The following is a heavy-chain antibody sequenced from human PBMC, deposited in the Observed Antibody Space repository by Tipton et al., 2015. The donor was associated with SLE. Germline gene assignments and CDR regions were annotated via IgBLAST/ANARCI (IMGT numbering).Heavy chain of an antibody. CDR1: GYSISSSNW. CDR2: IYTSGST. D-gene: IGHD4-11*01. V-gene: IGHV4-28*03. Sequence: TLSLTCAVSGYSISSSNWWGWIRQPPGKGLEWIGRIYTSGSTNYNPPLKSRVTISVDTSKNQFSLKLSSVTAADTAVYYCARVDWDSNNLPMDVWGKGTTVTVSS. J-gene: IGHJ6*03. CDR3: ARVDWDSNNLPMDV.